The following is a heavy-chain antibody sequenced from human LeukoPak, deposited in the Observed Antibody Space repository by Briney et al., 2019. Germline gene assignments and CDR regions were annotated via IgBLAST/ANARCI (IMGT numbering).Heavy chain of an antibody. V-gene: IGHV3-48*03. D-gene: IGHD6-13*01. Sequence: GGSLRLSCAASGFTFSSYEMNWVRQAPGKGLEWVSYISGSGTTIYYADSVKGRFTISRDNAKNSLYLQMNSLTAEDTAVYYCAREGRAAAGTDWFDPWGQGTLVTVSS. CDR1: GFTFSSYE. J-gene: IGHJ5*02. CDR2: ISGSGTTI. CDR3: AREGRAAAGTDWFDP.